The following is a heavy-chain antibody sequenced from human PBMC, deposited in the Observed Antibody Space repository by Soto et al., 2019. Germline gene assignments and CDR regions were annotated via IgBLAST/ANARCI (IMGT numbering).Heavy chain of an antibody. Sequence: QVQLQESGPGLVKPSETLSLTYTVSGGSISSSSYYWGWIRQPPGKGLEWIGSIFYSGSTYYNPSLKSRVTISIDTSQNQFSLKLSSVTAADSAVSYWARFVEGGLCLTIYFDYWGQGILVTVSS. J-gene: IGHJ4*02. D-gene: IGHD3-16*01. CDR1: GGSISSSSYY. CDR3: ARFVEGGLCLTIYFDY. CDR2: IFYSGST. V-gene: IGHV4-39*01.